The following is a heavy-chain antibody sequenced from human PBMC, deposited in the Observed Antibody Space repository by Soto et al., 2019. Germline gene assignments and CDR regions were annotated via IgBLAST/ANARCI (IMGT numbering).Heavy chain of an antibody. CDR2: ISYDGSSQ. CDR1: GFTFSKYG. Sequence: QVQLVESGGGDVQPGRSLRLSCAASGFTFSKYGMHWVRQVPGKGLEWAAAISYDGSSQHFADSVKGRFTISRDNSGNTLYLHMNSLTTEDTALYYCAKDRAWQSGRYYYGMDVWGQGTTVTVSS. CDR3: AKDRAWQSGRYYYGMDV. V-gene: IGHV3-30*18. D-gene: IGHD3-10*01. J-gene: IGHJ6*02.